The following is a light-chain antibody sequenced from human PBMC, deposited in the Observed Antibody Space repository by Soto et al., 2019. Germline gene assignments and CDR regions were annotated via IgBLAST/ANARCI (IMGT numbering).Light chain of an antibody. CDR2: DNN. Sequence: QSVLTKPPSVSAAPGQKVTISCSGSTSNIGNNFVSWSQQLPGTAPKLLIYDNNKRPSGVPDRFSGSKSGTSATLAITGLQTWDEANYYCGTWDRLSAGRDVVFGGGTKLTVL. CDR1: TSNIGNNF. J-gene: IGLJ2*01. V-gene: IGLV1-51*01. CDR3: GTWDRLSAGRDVV.